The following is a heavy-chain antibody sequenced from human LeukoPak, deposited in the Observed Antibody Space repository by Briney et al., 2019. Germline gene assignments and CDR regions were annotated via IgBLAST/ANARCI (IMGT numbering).Heavy chain of an antibody. CDR3: ARLRYYYDSSGPEY. CDR1: GGSISRGSYY. Sequence: SETLSLTCTVSGGSISRGSYYWGWIRQPPGKGLEWIGSIYYSGSTYYNPSLKSRVTISVDTSKNQFSLKLSSATAADTAVYYCARLRYYYDSSGPEYWGQGTLVTVSS. D-gene: IGHD3-22*01. CDR2: IYYSGST. V-gene: IGHV4-39*01. J-gene: IGHJ4*02.